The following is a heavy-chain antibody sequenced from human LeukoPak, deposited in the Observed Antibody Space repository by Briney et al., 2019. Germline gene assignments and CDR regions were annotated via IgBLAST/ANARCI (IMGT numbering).Heavy chain of an antibody. CDR1: GGSMRSSSYY. V-gene: IGHV4-39*07. Sequence: SETLSLTCTVSGGSMRSSSYYWGWIRQTPGKGLEWIGSIYYSGNTYYNPSLRSRVTISVDTSKNQFSLKLSSVTAADTVVFYCARGPGPGVAAAGTKNWFDPWGQGTLVTVSS. J-gene: IGHJ5*02. D-gene: IGHD6-13*01. CDR3: ARGPGPGVAAAGTKNWFDP. CDR2: IYYSGNT.